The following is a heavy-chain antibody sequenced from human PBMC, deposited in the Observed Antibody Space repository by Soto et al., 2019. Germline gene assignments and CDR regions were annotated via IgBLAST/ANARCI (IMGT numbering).Heavy chain of an antibody. CDR2: ISGGSSYT. Sequence: QVQLVESGGGLVKPGGSLRLSCAASGFSFGDSYMSWIRQSAGKGLEWLSHISGGSSYTKYAESVKGRFTISRDNARRSLFLQVNGLRADDTAIYYCAKTRVADSGYYFDHWGQGTMVTVSS. V-gene: IGHV3-11*05. D-gene: IGHD3-10*01. CDR1: GFSFGDSY. CDR3: AKTRVADSGYYFDH. J-gene: IGHJ4*02.